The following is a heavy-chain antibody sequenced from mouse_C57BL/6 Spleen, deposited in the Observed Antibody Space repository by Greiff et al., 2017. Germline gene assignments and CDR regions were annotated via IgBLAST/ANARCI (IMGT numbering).Heavy chain of an antibody. J-gene: IGHJ2*01. V-gene: IGHV1-82*01. CDR1: GYAFRSSW. CDR3: ATSY. CDR2: FYPGDGDT. Sequence: VQLQQSGPELVKPGASVQISCKASGYAFRSSWLNWVKQRPGKGLEWIGRFYPGDGDTNYNGKFKGKATLTADKSSSTAYMQLSSLTSEDSAVYFCATSYWGQGTTLTVSS.